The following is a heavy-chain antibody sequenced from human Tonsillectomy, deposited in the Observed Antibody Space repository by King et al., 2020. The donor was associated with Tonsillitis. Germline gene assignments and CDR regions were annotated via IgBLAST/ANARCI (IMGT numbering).Heavy chain of an antibody. CDR2: ISSNGGST. CDR3: VKERSPRGAFDI. J-gene: IGHJ3*02. V-gene: IGHV3-64D*06. Sequence: VQLVESGGGLVQPGGSLRFSCSASGFTFSSYAMHWVRQAPGKGLEYVSVISSNGGSTYYADSVKGRFTISRDNSKNTLYLQMSSLRVEDTAVYYCVKERSPRGAFDIWGQGTMVTVSS. D-gene: IGHD1-26*01. CDR1: GFTFSSYA.